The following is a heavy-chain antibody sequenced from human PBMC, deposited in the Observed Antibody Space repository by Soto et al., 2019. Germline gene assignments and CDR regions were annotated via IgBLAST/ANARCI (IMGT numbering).Heavy chain of an antibody. D-gene: IGHD6-13*01. CDR1: GDSMSTGGYY. V-gene: IGHV4-31*02. Sequence: PSETLSLTCSVSGDSMSTGGYYWTWIRKHPGKGLEWIGHIYTTGTTYYSPSLKSQVTMSIDKSSNRFSLNLNSVTAADTAVYYCSRGRGSTPLRDWGPGALVAVSS. CDR3: SRGRGSTPLRD. CDR2: IYTTGTT. J-gene: IGHJ4*02.